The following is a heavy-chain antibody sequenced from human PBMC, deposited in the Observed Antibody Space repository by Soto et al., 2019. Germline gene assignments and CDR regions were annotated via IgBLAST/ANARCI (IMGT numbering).Heavy chain of an antibody. CDR1: GFTFGDYA. V-gene: IGHV3-49*04. D-gene: IGHD3-3*01. CDR3: TRADDYDFWSGYYGPFDY. J-gene: IGHJ4*02. CDR2: IRSKAYGGTT. Sequence: GGSLRLSCTASGFTFGDYAMSWVRQAPGKGLEWVGFIRSKAYGGTTEYAASVKGRFTISRDDSKSIAYLQMNSLKTEDTAVYYCTRADDYDFWSGYYGPFDYWGQGTLVTVS.